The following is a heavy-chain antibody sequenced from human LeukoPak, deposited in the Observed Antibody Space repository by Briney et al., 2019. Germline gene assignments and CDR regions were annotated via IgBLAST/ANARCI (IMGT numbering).Heavy chain of an antibody. Sequence: GASVKVSCKASGYTFTSYAMHWVRQAPGQRLEWMGWINAGNGNTKYSQEFQGRVTITRDTSASTAYMELSSLRSEDMAVYYCAIGEAYGDYGGVLDYWGQGTLVTVSS. CDR1: GYTFTSYA. CDR2: INAGNGNT. CDR3: AIGEAYGDYGGVLDY. D-gene: IGHD4-17*01. J-gene: IGHJ4*02. V-gene: IGHV1-3*03.